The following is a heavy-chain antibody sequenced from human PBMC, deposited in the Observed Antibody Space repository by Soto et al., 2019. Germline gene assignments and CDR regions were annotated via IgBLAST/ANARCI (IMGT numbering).Heavy chain of an antibody. CDR2: IDWNDDK. Sequence: SGPTLVNPTQTLTLTCTISGFSLGTDGMCVSWIRQPPGKALEWLARIDWNDDKYYSSSLKTRLTISKDTSKNQAVLTMTKLDPADTATYYCARVWWFGEKEYFQNWGQGTLVTVSS. J-gene: IGHJ1*01. V-gene: IGHV2-70*11. D-gene: IGHD2-21*01. CDR3: ARVWWFGEKEYFQN. CDR1: GFSLGTDGMC.